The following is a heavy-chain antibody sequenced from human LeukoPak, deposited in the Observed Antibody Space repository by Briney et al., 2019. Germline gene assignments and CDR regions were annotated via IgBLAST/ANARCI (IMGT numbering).Heavy chain of an antibody. CDR1: GGSISSYY. CDR2: IYTSGST. CDR3: ARYSDSSGYYLDAFDI. Sequence: PSETLSLTCTVSGGSISSYYWSWIRLPAGKGLEWIGRIYTSGSTNYNPSLKSRVTMSVDTSKNQFSLKLSSVTAADTAVYYCARYSDSSGYYLDAFDIWGQGTMVTVSS. J-gene: IGHJ3*02. D-gene: IGHD3-22*01. V-gene: IGHV4-4*07.